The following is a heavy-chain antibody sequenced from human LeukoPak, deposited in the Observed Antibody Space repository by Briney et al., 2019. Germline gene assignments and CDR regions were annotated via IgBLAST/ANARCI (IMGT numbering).Heavy chain of an antibody. Sequence: GGSLRLSCAASGFTFSSYAISWVRRAPGKGLEWVSAISGSDDSTYYADSVRGRFAISTDNSKNTLYLQMNRMRGEDTAVYYCAKDVPKYCSSTSCYHYYYMDVWGKGSTVTVSS. V-gene: IGHV3-23*01. D-gene: IGHD2-2*01. CDR3: AKDVPKYCSSTSCYHYYYMDV. CDR1: GFTFSSYA. J-gene: IGHJ6*03. CDR2: ISGSDDST.